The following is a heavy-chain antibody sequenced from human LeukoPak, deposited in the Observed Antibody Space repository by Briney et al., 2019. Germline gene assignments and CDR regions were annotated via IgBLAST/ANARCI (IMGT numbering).Heavy chain of an antibody. CDR1: GGSMSSGDYY. Sequence: SETLSLTCTVSGGSMSSGDYYWRWIRQHRGEVVWWIGYNYYNGSTYYNPSLTSRVTISVDTPKNQFSLKLSSVTAADTSVYYCARDPYYYDSSGYYDAFDIWGQGTMVTVSS. CDR3: ARDPYYYDSSGYYDAFDI. J-gene: IGHJ3*02. D-gene: IGHD3-22*01. V-gene: IGHV4-31*03. CDR2: NYYNGST.